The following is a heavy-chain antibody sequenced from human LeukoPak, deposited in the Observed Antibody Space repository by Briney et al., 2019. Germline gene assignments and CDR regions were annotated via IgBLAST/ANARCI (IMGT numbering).Heavy chain of an antibody. Sequence: GASVKVSCKASGYTFTSYGISWVRQAPGQGLEWMGWISAYNGNTNYAQKLQGRVTMTTDTSTSTAYMELRSLRSDDTAVYYCARDLRAAAGTDYYGMDVWGQGTTVTVSS. CDR3: ARDLRAAAGTDYYGMDV. D-gene: IGHD6-13*01. V-gene: IGHV1-18*01. J-gene: IGHJ6*02. CDR2: ISAYNGNT. CDR1: GYTFTSYG.